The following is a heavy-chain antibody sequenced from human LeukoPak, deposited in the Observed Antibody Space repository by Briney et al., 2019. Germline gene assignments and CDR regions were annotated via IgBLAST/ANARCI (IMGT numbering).Heavy chain of an antibody. CDR1: GYTFTGYY. CDR3: APTNFYSSSWIFDY. Sequence: GASVKVSCKASGYTFTGYYMHWVRRAPGQGLEWMGWINPNSGGTNYAQKFQGRVTMTRDTSISTAYMELSRLRSDDTAVYYCAPTNFYSSSWIFDYWGQGTLVTVSS. J-gene: IGHJ4*02. D-gene: IGHD6-13*01. CDR2: INPNSGGT. V-gene: IGHV1-2*02.